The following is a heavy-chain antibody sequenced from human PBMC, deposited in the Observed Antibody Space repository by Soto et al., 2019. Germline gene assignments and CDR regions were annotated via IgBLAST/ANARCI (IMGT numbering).Heavy chain of an antibody. V-gene: IGHV1-69*01. D-gene: IGHD2-2*01. CDR3: ARSQGSSTSLEIYYYYYYGMDV. Sequence: QVQLVQSGAEVKKPGSSVKVSCKASGGTFSSYAISWVRQAPGQGLEWMGGIIPISGTANYAQKFQCRFTITADESTSTAYMELSSLRSEDTAVYYCARSQGSSTSLEIYYYYYYGMDVWGQGTTVTVSS. CDR2: IIPISGTA. J-gene: IGHJ6*02. CDR1: GGTFSSYA.